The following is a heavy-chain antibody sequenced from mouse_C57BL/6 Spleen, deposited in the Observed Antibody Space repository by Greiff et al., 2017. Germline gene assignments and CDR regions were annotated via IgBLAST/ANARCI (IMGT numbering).Heavy chain of an antibody. D-gene: IGHD2-2*01. Sequence: VQLQQSGAELVKPGASVKISCKASGYAFSSYWMNWVKQRPGKGLEWIGQIYPGDGDTNYNGKFKGKATLTADKSSSTAYMQLSSLTSEDSAVYFCARTGGYDPFDFDYWGQGTTLTVAS. V-gene: IGHV1-80*01. J-gene: IGHJ2*01. CDR1: GYAFSSYW. CDR2: IYPGDGDT. CDR3: ARTGGYDPFDFDY.